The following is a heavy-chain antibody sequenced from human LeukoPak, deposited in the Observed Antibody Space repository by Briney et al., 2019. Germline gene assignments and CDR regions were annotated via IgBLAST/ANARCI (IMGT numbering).Heavy chain of an antibody. V-gene: IGHV1-2*02. J-gene: IGHJ5*02. D-gene: IGHD6-13*01. Sequence: ASVKVSCKASGYTFTGYYMHWVRQAPGQGLEWMGWINPNSGGTNYAQKFQGRVTMTRDTSISTAYMELSRLRSDDTAVHYCARDPPKLAAAGRWFDPWGQGTLVTVSS. CDR1: GYTFTGYY. CDR2: INPNSGGT. CDR3: ARDPPKLAAAGRWFDP.